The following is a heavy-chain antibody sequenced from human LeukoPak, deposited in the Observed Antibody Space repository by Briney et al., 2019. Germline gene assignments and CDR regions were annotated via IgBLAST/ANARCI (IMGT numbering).Heavy chain of an antibody. CDR3: ARGVPGSVDY. CDR1: GGSISSGGYS. D-gene: IGHD1-1*01. CDR2: IYHSGST. J-gene: IGHJ4*02. V-gene: IGHV4-30-2*01. Sequence: SETLSLTCAVSGGSISSGGYSWSWIRQPPGKGLEWIGYIYHSGSTYYNPSLKSRVTISVDRSKNQFSLKLSSVTAADTAVYYCARGVPGSVDYWGQGTLVTVSS.